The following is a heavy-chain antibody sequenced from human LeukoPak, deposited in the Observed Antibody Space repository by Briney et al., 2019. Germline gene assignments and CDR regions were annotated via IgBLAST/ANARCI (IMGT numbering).Heavy chain of an antibody. V-gene: IGHV4-34*01. CDR3: ARNFQYFDLPDY. D-gene: IGHD1-7*01. CDR2: INHSGST. CDR1: GGSFSGYY. Sequence: SETLSLTCAVYGGSFSGYYWSWIRQPPGKGLEWIGEINHSGSTYYNPSLKSRVTISVDTSKDQFSLKLISVTAADTAVYYCARNFQYFDLPDYWGQGTLVTVSS. J-gene: IGHJ4*02.